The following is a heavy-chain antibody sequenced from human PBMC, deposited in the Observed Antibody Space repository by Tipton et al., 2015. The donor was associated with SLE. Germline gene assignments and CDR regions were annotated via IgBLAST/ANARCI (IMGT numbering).Heavy chain of an antibody. D-gene: IGHD5/OR15-5a*01. CDR2: VYHWGNT. CDR1: GYFISSGFY. CDR3: ARVVSERYFDY. Sequence: TLSLTCTVSGYFISSGFYWGWIRQFPEKGLEWIGNVYHWGNTYYNPSLMSRLTVSADTSKNQFSLRLSCVTAADTAVYYCARVVSERYFDYWCQGILVTVSS. V-gene: IGHV4-38-2*02. J-gene: IGHJ4*02.